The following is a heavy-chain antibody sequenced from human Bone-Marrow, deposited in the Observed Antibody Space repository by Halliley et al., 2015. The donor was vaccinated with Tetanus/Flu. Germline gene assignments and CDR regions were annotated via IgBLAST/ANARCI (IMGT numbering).Heavy chain of an antibody. Sequence: TLSLTCVVSGATTTTNWWSWVHQSPGKGLEWIGEVSHSGNSNYDPSLKSRVTISMDTSKNQFSLNLNSMTAADTAVYYCARHLGTRGTRGFDYWGQGIQVAVSS. D-gene: IGHD2-15*01. CDR1: GATTTTNW. CDR2: VSHSGNS. CDR3: ARHLGTRGTRGFDY. J-gene: IGHJ4*02. V-gene: IGHV4-4*02.